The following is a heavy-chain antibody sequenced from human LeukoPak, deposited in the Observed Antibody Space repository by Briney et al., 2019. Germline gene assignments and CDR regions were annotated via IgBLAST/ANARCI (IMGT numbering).Heavy chain of an antibody. V-gene: IGHV3-23*01. J-gene: IGHJ4*01. CDR1: GFTFSGYS. CDR2: VTSSGGST. CDR3: AKTMGAIDHDY. Sequence: QTGGSLRLSCAASGFTFSGYSMTWVRQAPGKGLEWVSTVTSSGGSTYYADSVKGRFTNSRDNSKNTLYLQMNSLRAEDTAVYYCAKTMGAIDHDYWGXXXLVTVSS. D-gene: IGHD1-26*01.